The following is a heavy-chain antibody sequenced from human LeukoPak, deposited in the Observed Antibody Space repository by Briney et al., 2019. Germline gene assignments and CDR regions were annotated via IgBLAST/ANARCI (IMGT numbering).Heavy chain of an antibody. CDR3: ARDQEAFDY. Sequence: ASVKVSCKASGYTFTSYYMHWVRQAPGQGLEWMGIINPSGGSTSYAQKFQGRVTVTRDTSTSTVHMELSGLRSEDTAVCYCARDQEAFDYWGQGTLVTVSS. J-gene: IGHJ4*02. CDR2: INPSGGST. V-gene: IGHV1-46*01. CDR1: GYTFTSYY.